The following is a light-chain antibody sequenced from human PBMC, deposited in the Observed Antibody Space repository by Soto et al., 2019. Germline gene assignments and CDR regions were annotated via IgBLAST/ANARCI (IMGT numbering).Light chain of an antibody. Sequence: EIVMTQSPPTLSVSPGERATLSCRASQSVSSDLDGYQQKPGQAPRLLIYGASTRATGIPAWFSGSGSGTELTLTISSLQSEDFAVYCCQQYNNWPALTFGGGTKVEIK. CDR3: QQYNNWPALT. V-gene: IGKV3-15*01. CDR1: QSVSSD. CDR2: GAS. J-gene: IGKJ4*01.